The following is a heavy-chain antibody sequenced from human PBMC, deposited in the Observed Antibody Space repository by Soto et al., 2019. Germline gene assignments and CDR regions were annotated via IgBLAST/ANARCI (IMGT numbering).Heavy chain of an antibody. CDR2: ISGGGGSI. CDR1: RFVFSSYA. V-gene: IGHV3-23*01. J-gene: IGHJ4*02. Sequence: EVQLLESGGGLVKPGGSLRLSCVGSRFVFSSYAMNWVRQAPGKGLEWVSGISGGGGSIYYADSVKGRFTISRDNSKSTLYLQMSSLRVEDTAVYYCAKCRNYYDSSGYLDYWGQGTLVTVSS. D-gene: IGHD3-22*01. CDR3: AKCRNYYDSSGYLDY.